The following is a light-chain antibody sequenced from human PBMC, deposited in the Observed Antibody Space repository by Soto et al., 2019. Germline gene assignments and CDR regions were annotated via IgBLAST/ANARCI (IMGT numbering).Light chain of an antibody. CDR3: QQFGSSPRT. Sequence: VLTQSPGTLSLSPGERATLSCRASQSVSSTHLAWYQLKPGQAPRLLIYGASSRATGIPDRFSGSGSGTDFTLTISRLEPEDFAVYYCQQFGSSPRTFGQGTKVEI. J-gene: IGKJ1*01. CDR2: GAS. V-gene: IGKV3-20*01. CDR1: QSVSSTH.